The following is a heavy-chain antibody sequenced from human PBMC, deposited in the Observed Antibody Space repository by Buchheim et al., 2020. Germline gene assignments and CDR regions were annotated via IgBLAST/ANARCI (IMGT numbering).Heavy chain of an antibody. D-gene: IGHD5-24*01. V-gene: IGHV3-7*04. J-gene: IGHJ4*02. CDR2: VNQDGSET. CDR3: TRDRGWQQFDH. Sequence: EVQLEEPGGGLVQTGGSLRLSCAASGFTFSDSWMTWVRQAPGKGLERVANVNQDGSETYYVDSVKGRFTISRDNAKKSLYLQMNSLRAEDTAVYFCTRDRGWQQFDHWGQGTL. CDR1: GFTFSDSW.